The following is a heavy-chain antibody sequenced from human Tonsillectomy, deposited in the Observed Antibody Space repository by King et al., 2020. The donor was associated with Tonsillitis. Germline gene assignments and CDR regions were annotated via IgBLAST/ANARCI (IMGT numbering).Heavy chain of an antibody. CDR1: GFTFSSYA. CDR2: ISYDGSNK. J-gene: IGHJ4*02. Sequence: VQLVESGGGVVQPGRSLRISCAASGFTFSSYAMHWVRQAPGKGLEWVAVISYDGSNKYYADSVKGRFTISRDNSKNTLYLQMNSLRAEDTAVYYCAREFYDSSGYYDWGQGTLVTVSS. D-gene: IGHD3-22*01. CDR3: AREFYDSSGYYD. V-gene: IGHV3-30*04.